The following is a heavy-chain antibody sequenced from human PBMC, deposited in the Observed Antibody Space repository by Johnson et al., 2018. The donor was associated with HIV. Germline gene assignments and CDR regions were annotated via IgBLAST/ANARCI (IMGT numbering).Heavy chain of an antibody. V-gene: IGHV3-30*14. J-gene: IGHJ3*02. CDR3: ARDQAIFGVVLASDAFDI. CDR2: ISYDGSNK. Sequence: QMMLVESGGGLVQPGGSLRLSCAASGFTFSSYAMHWVRQAPGKGLEWVAVISYDGSNKYYADSVKGRFTISRDNSKNTLYLQMNSLRAEDTAVYYCARDQAIFGVVLASDAFDIWGQGTMVTVSS. D-gene: IGHD3-3*01. CDR1: GFTFSSYA.